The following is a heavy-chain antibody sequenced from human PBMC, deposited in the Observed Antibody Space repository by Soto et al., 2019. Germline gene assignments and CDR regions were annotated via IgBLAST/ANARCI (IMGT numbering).Heavy chain of an antibody. CDR1: GFTFSSYG. Sequence: QVQLVESGGGVVQPGRSLRLSCAASGFTFSSYGMHWVRQAPGKGLEWVAVIWYDGSNKYYADSVKGRFTISRDNSKNTLYLQRNSLRAEDTAVYYCARDHYDSSGRGGFDYWGQGTLVTVSS. CDR2: IWYDGSNK. J-gene: IGHJ4*02. D-gene: IGHD3-22*01. V-gene: IGHV3-33*01. CDR3: ARDHYDSSGRGGFDY.